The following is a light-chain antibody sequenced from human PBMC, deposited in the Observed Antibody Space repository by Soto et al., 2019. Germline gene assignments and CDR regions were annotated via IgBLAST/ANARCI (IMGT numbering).Light chain of an antibody. Sequence: PGERATLSCRASQSVNQYLAWYQQKPGQAPRLLIYEATNRATGIPARFSGSGSGTDFTLTISSLEPEDFALYYCQQRRDWPITFGQGTRLEIK. CDR2: EAT. CDR3: QQRRDWPIT. CDR1: QSVNQY. J-gene: IGKJ5*01. V-gene: IGKV3-11*01.